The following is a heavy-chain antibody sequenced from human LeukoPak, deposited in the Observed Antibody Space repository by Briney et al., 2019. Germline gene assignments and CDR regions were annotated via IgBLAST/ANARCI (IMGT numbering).Heavy chain of an antibody. V-gene: IGHV2-5*01. CDR2: IYWNDDK. CDR1: GFSLSTSGVG. J-gene: IGHJ4*02. D-gene: IGHD6-19*01. CDR3: AHHSIAVAGTGGDY. Sequence: SGPTLVKPTQTLTLTCNFSGFSLSTSGVGVGWIRQPPGKALEWLALIYWNDDKRYSPSLKSRLTITKDTSKNQVVLTMTNMDPVDTATYYCAHHSIAVAGTGGDYWGQGTLVTVSS.